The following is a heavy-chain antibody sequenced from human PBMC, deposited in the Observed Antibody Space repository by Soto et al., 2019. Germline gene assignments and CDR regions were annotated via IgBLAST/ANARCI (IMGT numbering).Heavy chain of an antibody. CDR1: GFTFSSYS. V-gene: IGHV3-48*01. J-gene: IGHJ5*02. CDR2: ISSSGSTI. D-gene: IGHD4-17*01. Sequence: EVQLVESGGGLVQPGGSLRLSCAASGFTFSSYSMNWVRQAPGKGLAWVSYISSSGSTIYYADPLKGRFTISRDNAKNSLYLQMNSLRAEDTAVYYCAREGGDLNWFDPWGQGTLVTVSS. CDR3: AREGGDLNWFDP.